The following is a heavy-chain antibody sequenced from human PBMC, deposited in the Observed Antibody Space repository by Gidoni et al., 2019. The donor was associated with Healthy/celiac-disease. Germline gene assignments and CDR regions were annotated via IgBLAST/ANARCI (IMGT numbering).Heavy chain of an antibody. V-gene: IGHV5-51*03. J-gene: IGHJ2*01. CDR2: IYPGDSDT. D-gene: IGHD6-19*01. CDR3: ARRYGGVAGTGYWYFDL. Sequence: EVQLVHSGAEVKKPGESLKLSCQGSGYSFTSYWIGWVRQMPGKGLEWMGIIYPGDSDTRYRPSFQGQVTISAEKSISTAYLQWSSLKASDTAMYYCARRYGGVAGTGYWYFDLWGRGTLVTVSS. CDR1: GYSFTSYW.